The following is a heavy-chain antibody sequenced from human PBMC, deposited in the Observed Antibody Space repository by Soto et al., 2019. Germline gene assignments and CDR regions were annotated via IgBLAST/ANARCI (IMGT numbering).Heavy chain of an antibody. CDR1: GYTFTSYA. V-gene: IGHV1-3*01. CDR3: ARGGGSYYDYYYGMDV. J-gene: IGHJ6*02. CDR2: INAGNGNT. D-gene: IGHD1-26*01. Sequence: ASLQVSCKSSGYTFTSYAMHWVRQAPGQRLEWMGWINAGNGNTKYSQKFQGRVTITRDTSASTAYMELSSLRSEDTAVYYCARGGGSYYDYYYGMDVWGQGTTVTVSS.